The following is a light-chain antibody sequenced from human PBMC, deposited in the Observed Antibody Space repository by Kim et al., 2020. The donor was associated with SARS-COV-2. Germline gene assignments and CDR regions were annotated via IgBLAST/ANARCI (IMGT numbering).Light chain of an antibody. CDR3: QKYNSAPYT. Sequence: SASVGDRVIITCRASQAFSDYLAWYQQRPGKVPELLIYAVSTLQSGVPSRFSGSRSGTEFTLTISSVQPEDVATYYSQKYNSAPYTVGPGTKLEI. J-gene: IGKJ2*01. CDR1: QAFSDY. V-gene: IGKV1-27*01. CDR2: AVS.